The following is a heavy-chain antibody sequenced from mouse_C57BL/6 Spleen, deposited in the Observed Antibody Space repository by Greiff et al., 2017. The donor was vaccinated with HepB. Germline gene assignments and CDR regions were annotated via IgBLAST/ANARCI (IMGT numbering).Heavy chain of an antibody. Sequence: EVQLMESGPGLVKPSQSLSLTCSVTGYSITSGYYWNWIRQFPGNKLEWMGYISYDGSNNYNPSLKNRISITRDTSKNQFFLKLNSVTTEDTATYYCARAMITFDYWGQGTTLTVSS. V-gene: IGHV3-6*01. CDR2: ISYDGSN. J-gene: IGHJ2*01. D-gene: IGHD2-4*01. CDR3: ARAMITFDY. CDR1: GYSITSGYY.